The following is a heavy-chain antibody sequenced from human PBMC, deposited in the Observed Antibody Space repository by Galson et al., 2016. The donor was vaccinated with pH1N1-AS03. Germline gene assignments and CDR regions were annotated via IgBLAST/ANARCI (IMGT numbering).Heavy chain of an antibody. CDR1: GGSVSTSAYY. J-gene: IGHJ4*02. D-gene: IGHD3-10*01. CDR2: IYSSGTT. V-gene: IGHV4-39*07. CDR3: ARRPTGIDY. Sequence: SETLSLTCTVSGGSVSTSAYYWGWIRQPPGKGLQWIGSIYSSGTTFYYPSLESRVTISIDTSKNQLSLKLRSVTAADTGVYYCARRPTGIDYWGQGTQVTVSS.